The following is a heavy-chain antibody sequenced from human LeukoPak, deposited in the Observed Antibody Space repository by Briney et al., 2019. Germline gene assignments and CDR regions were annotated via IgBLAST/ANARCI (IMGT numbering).Heavy chain of an antibody. D-gene: IGHD3-10*01. Sequence: SETLSLTCTVSGGSISSYYWSWIRLPAGKGLEWIGRIYTSGSTNYNPSLKSRVTMSVDTSKNQFSLKLSSVTAADTAVHYCARAYGSGSYSRYYFDYWGQGTLVTVSS. CDR2: IYTSGST. J-gene: IGHJ4*02. CDR3: ARAYGSGSYSRYYFDY. CDR1: GGSISSYY. V-gene: IGHV4-4*07.